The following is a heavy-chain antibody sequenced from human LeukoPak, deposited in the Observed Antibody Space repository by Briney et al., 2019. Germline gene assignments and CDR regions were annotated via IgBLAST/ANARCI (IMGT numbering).Heavy chain of an antibody. CDR1: GFTSSSYA. CDR3: AKTAALYYFDY. V-gene: IGHV3-23*01. Sequence: RGSLRLSCAASGFTSSSYAMSWVRQAPGNGLEWVSAISGSGGSTYYADSVKGRFTISRDNSKNKLYLQMNSLRAEDTAIYYCAKTAALYYFDYWGQGTLVTVSS. CDR2: ISGSGGST. D-gene: IGHD2-2*01. J-gene: IGHJ4*02.